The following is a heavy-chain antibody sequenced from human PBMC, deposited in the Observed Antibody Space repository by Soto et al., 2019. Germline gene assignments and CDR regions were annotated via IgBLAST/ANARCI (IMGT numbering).Heavy chain of an antibody. D-gene: IGHD4-17*01. Sequence: EVQLVESGGGLVQPGGSLKLSCAASGFNFSGSAMHWVRQAAGKGLEWVGRIRSKAYSYATTYAAPVKGRFTISRDDSKTTTYLQMNSLRTEDTAVYYCTNFNFGDYLHLGYWGQGTLVTVSS. CDR2: IRSKAYSYAT. J-gene: IGHJ4*01. CDR1: GFNFSGSA. V-gene: IGHV3-73*01. CDR3: TNFNFGDYLHLGY.